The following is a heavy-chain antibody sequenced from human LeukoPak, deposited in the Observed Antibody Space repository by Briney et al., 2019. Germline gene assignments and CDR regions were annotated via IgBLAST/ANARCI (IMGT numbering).Heavy chain of an antibody. Sequence: PGGSLRLSCAASGFTFNDYYMSWIRQAPGKGLEWLSYINIGGTNTHYADSVKGRFTISRDNAKKSLYLEMNNLRAEDTAVYYCATDGAGFDTWGQGILVTVSS. CDR2: INIGGTNT. V-gene: IGHV3-11*01. CDR3: ATDGAGFDT. CDR1: GFTFNDYY. J-gene: IGHJ5*02.